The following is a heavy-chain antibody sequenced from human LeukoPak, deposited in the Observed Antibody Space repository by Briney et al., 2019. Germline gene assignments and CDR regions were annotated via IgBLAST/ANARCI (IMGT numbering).Heavy chain of an antibody. Sequence: GSSVKVSCKASGGTFSSYAISWVRQAPGQGLEWMGRIIPIFGTANYAQKFQGRVTITADESTSTAYMELSSLRSEDTAVYYCARERRYDILTPSRGYYYGMDVWGQGTTVTVSS. CDR3: ARERRYDILTPSRGYYYGMDV. CDR2: IIPIFGTA. V-gene: IGHV1-69*15. CDR1: GGTFSSYA. D-gene: IGHD3-9*01. J-gene: IGHJ6*02.